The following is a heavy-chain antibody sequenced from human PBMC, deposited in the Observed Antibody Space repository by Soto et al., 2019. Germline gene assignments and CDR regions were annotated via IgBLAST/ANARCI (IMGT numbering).Heavy chain of an antibody. CDR3: ARVGFGYSSSWYSYYFDF. CDR1: GYTFTSYG. D-gene: IGHD6-13*01. J-gene: IGHJ4*02. Sequence: QVQLVQSGAEVKKPGASVKVSCKASGYTFTSYGISWVRQAPGQGLEWMGWISAYNGNTNYAQKLQGRVTMTTDTSTSTAYMELRSVRSDDKAVYCCARVGFGYSSSWYSYYFDFWGQGTLVTVSS. V-gene: IGHV1-18*01. CDR2: ISAYNGNT.